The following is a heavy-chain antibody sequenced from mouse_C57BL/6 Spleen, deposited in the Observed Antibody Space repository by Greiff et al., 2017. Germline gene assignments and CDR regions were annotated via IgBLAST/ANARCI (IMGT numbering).Heavy chain of an antibody. CDR3: ARLEGLRREKVFDY. CDR1: GYTFTSYW. D-gene: IGHD2-4*01. Sequence: LVESGAELVMPGASVKLSCKASGYTFTSYWMHWVKQRPGQGLEWIGEIDPSDSYTNYNQKFKGKSTLTVDKSSSTAYMQLSSLTSEDSAVYYCARLEGLRREKVFDYWGQGTTLTVSS. CDR2: IDPSDSYT. V-gene: IGHV1-69*01. J-gene: IGHJ2*01.